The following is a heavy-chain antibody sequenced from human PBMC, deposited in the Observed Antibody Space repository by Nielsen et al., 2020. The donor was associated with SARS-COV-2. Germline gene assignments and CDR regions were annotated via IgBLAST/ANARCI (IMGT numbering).Heavy chain of an antibody. CDR1: GFTFNKYA. Sequence: GGSLRLSCAASGFTFNKYAMHWVRQAPGKGLEWLTIISYDGTNEHYADSVRGRFTISRDSSKNMVYLQMNSLKPEDTAIYYCARETLDHTSSFVDYWGQGTLVTVFS. CDR2: ISYDGTNE. D-gene: IGHD1-14*01. V-gene: IGHV3-30-3*01. CDR3: ARETLDHTSSFVDY. J-gene: IGHJ4*02.